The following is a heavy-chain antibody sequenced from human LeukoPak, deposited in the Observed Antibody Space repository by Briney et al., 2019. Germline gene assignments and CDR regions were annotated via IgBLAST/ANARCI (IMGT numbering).Heavy chain of an antibody. CDR2: IWYDGSNK. CDR3: ARPHASTPITPYGMDV. J-gene: IGHJ6*02. V-gene: IGHV3-33*01. D-gene: IGHD2-15*01. CDR1: GFTFSSYG. Sequence: GGSLRLSCAASGFTFSSYGMHWVRQAPGKGLEWVAVIWYDGSNKYYADSVKGRFTISRDNSKNTLYLQMNSLRAEDTAVYYCARPHASTPITPYGMDVWGQGTTVTVSS.